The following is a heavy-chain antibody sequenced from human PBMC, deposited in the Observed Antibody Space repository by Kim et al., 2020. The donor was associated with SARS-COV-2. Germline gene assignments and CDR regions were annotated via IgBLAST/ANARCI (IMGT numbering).Heavy chain of an antibody. Sequence: YAIAVKSRIPITPDPSKNQFSRQLNSVSPEDTAVYYCARDTWCRAHYFDYWGQGTLVTVSS. V-gene: IGHV6-1*01. D-gene: IGHD2-8*01. CDR3: ARDTWCRAHYFDY. J-gene: IGHJ4*02.